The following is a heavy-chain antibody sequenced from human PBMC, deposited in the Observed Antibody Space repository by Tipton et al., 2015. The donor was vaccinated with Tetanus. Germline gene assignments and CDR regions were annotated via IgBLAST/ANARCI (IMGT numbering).Heavy chain of an antibody. V-gene: IGHV4-39*07. CDR3: ARSHVFRLTLFGEEIPRSGRFDP. Sequence: GEALYRSSHYWAWVRQPPGKGLEWIGTIYHSGTTYYNPSLKDRAVISEDTPRDQFSLRLNSVTAADTAVYYCARSHVFRLTLFGEEIPRSGRFDPWGQGTLVTVSS. CDR1: GEALYRSSHY. CDR2: IYHSGTT. J-gene: IGHJ5*02. D-gene: IGHD3-3*01.